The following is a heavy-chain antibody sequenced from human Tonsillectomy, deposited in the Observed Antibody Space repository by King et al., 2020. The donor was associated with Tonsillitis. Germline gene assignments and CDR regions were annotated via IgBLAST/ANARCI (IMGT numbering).Heavy chain of an antibody. Sequence: VQLVESGGGLVQPGRSLRLSCAASGFTFDDYAMHWVRQAPGKGLEWVSGISWNSGSIGYADSVKGRFTISREHAKNSLYLQMNSLRAEDTALYYCAKDIGIASMTTVTLFYYYGMDVWGQGTTVTVSS. CDR2: ISWNSGSI. J-gene: IGHJ6*02. V-gene: IGHV3-9*01. D-gene: IGHD4-11*01. CDR1: GFTFDDYA. CDR3: AKDIGIASMTTVTLFYYYGMDV.